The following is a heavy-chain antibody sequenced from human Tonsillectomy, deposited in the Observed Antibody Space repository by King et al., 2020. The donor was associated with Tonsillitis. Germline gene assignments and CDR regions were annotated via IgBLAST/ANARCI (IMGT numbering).Heavy chain of an antibody. CDR2: ISGSGDSS. J-gene: IGHJ4*02. CDR3: ARNGYFYHSSGFYYIDYFDS. CDR1: RFTFSTSA. V-gene: IGHV3-23*04. Sequence: VQLVESGGGLVQPGGSLRLSCAASRFTFSTSAMSWVRQAPGKGLEWVSAISGSGDSSYYADSVKGRFTISRDISKNTLYLQMNSLRADDTAVYYCARNGYFYHSSGFYYIDYFDSWGQGTLLTVSS. D-gene: IGHD3-22*01.